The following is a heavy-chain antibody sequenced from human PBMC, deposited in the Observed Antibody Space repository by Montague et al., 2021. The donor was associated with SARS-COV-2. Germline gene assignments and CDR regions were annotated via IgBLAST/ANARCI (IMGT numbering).Heavy chain of an antibody. Sequence: CAISGDSVSSNSLAWSWIRQSPSRGLAWLGRTYYRSKWYSDYAPSVRGRLTVNPDASKNEFSLELNYVTPEDTAVYYCVRYSGWFYFDFWGQGTLVTVSS. CDR2: TYYRSKWYS. D-gene: IGHD6-19*01. V-gene: IGHV6-1*01. CDR3: VRYSGWFYFDF. J-gene: IGHJ4*02. CDR1: GDSVSSNSLA.